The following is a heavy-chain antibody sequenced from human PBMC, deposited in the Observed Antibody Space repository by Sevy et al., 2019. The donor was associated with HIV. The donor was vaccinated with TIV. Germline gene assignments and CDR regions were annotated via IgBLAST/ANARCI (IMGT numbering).Heavy chain of an antibody. V-gene: IGHV3-30-3*01. CDR2: ISYDASNM. D-gene: IGHD6-6*01. CDR1: GFTFSSSA. CDR3: ARDGIAARLGLDY. J-gene: IGHJ4*02. Sequence: GGSLRLSCAASGFTFSSSAMHWVRQAPGKGLEWVALISYDASNMFYADSVKGRFTISRDNSKNTLYLQMNSLRVEDTAVYYCARDGIAARLGLDYWGQGTLVTVSS.